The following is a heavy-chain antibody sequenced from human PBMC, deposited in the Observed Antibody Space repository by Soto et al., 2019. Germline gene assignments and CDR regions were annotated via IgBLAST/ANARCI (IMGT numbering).Heavy chain of an antibody. CDR3: ARGLGPVGMDWFDP. CDR1: GGSFSGYY. D-gene: IGHD3-10*01. J-gene: IGHJ5*02. CDR2: INHSGST. Sequence: QVQLQQWGAGLLKPSETLSLTCAVYGGSFSGYYWSWIRQPPGKGLEWIGEINHSGSTNYNPSLKSRVTISVDTSKNQFSLKLSSVTAADTAVYYCARGLGPVGMDWFDPWGQGTLVTVSS. V-gene: IGHV4-34*01.